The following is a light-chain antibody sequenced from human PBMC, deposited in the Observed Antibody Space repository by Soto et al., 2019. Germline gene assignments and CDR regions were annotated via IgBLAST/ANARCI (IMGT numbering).Light chain of an antibody. V-gene: IGKV3-20*01. CDR3: QQYDTSPLT. CDR2: GAS. CDR1: QSVTSSN. J-gene: IGKJ4*01. Sequence: EIVLTQSPGTLSLSPGERVTLSCRASQSVTSSNLAWYQQKPGQAPSLLSSGASTRATGIPDRFIGSGSGTDFTLTISRLEPEDVAVYYCQQYDTSPLTFGGGTKVEI.